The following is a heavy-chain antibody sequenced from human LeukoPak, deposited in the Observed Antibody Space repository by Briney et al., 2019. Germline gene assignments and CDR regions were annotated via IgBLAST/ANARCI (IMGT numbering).Heavy chain of an antibody. D-gene: IGHD4-17*01. CDR1: GFSLSTSGVG. CDR3: AHQTTVTLHDAFDI. CDR2: IYWNDDK. J-gene: IGHJ3*02. V-gene: IGHV2-5*01. Sequence: SGPTLVNPPQTLTLTCTFSGFSLSTSGVGVGWIRQPPGKALEWLALIYWNDDKRYSPSLKSRLTITKDTSKNQVVLTMTNMDPVDTATYYCAHQTTVTLHDAFDIWGQGTMVTVSS.